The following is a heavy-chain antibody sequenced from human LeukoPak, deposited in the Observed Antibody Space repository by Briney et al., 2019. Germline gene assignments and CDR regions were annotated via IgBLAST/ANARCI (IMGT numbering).Heavy chain of an antibody. CDR1: GYIFTNYG. D-gene: IGHD6-13*01. CDR3: ARGCPLGQQLVQFPGYYYTDV. J-gene: IGHJ6*03. CDR2: INPNSGGT. Sequence: GASVKVSCKASGYIFTNYGISWVRQAPGQGLEWMGWINPNSGGTNYAQKFQGRVTMTRDTSISTAYMELSRLRSDDTAVYYCARGCPLGQQLVQFPGYYYTDVWGKGTTVTVSS. V-gene: IGHV1-2*02.